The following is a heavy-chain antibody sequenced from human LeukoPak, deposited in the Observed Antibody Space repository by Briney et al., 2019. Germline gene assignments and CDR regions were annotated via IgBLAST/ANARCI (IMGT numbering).Heavy chain of an antibody. J-gene: IGHJ4*02. Sequence: SETLSLTCAVYGGSFSGYYWSWIRQPPGKGLEWIGEINHSGSTNYNPSLKSRVTISVDTSKNQFSLKLSSVTAADTAVYYCASTRKVVVAASVDYWGQGTLVTVSS. CDR2: INHSGST. CDR1: GGSFSGYY. CDR3: ASTRKVVVAASVDY. D-gene: IGHD2-15*01. V-gene: IGHV4-34*01.